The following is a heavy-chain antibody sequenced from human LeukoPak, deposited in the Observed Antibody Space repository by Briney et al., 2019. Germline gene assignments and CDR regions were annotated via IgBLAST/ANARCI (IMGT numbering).Heavy chain of an antibody. Sequence: SETLSLTCTVSGGSISSSSYYWGWIRQHPGKGLEWIGYIYYSGSTYYNPSLKSRVTISVDTSKNQFSLKLSSVTAADTAVYYCARDPRGSSWYWFDPWGQGTLVTVSS. CDR3: ARDPRGSSWYWFDP. CDR2: IYYSGST. V-gene: IGHV4-31*03. J-gene: IGHJ5*02. D-gene: IGHD6-13*01. CDR1: GGSISSSSYY.